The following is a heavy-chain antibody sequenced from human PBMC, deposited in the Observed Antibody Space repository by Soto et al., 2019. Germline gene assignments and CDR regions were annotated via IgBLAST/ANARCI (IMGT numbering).Heavy chain of an antibody. CDR1: GFTFSSYA. Sequence: EVQLLESGGGLVQPGGSLRLSCAASGFTFSSYAMSWVRQAPGKGLEWVSAISGSGGSTYYADSVKGRFTISRDNSKNTLYLQMNILRAEDTAVYYYAKDDSRFGSGAIDYWGQGTLVTVSS. J-gene: IGHJ4*02. D-gene: IGHD3-22*01. CDR3: AKDDSRFGSGAIDY. V-gene: IGHV3-23*01. CDR2: ISGSGGST.